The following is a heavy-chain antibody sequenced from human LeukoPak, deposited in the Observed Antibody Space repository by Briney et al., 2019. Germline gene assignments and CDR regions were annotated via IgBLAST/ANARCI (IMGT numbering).Heavy chain of an antibody. V-gene: IGHV4-38-2*02. J-gene: IGHJ6*03. CDR1: GYSITRGYD. D-gene: IGHD3-10*01. Sequence: SETLSLTCTVSGYSITRGYDWGWIRQPPGKGLEWIGSIYHSGSTYYNPSLKSRVVISVDTSKNQFSLNLNSVTAADTAVYYCARSGPYYYHYMDVWGKGTTVTVSS. CDR2: IYHSGST. CDR3: ARSGPYYYHYMDV.